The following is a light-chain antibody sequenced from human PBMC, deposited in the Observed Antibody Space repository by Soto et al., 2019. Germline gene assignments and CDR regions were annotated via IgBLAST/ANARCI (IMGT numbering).Light chain of an antibody. CDR1: SSNIGSYYD. CDR2: GDN. V-gene: IGLV1-40*01. Sequence: QSVLTQPPSVSGAPGQRGTIPCTGSSSNIGSYYDVHWYQQHPGTVPKLLSYGDNNRPSGVPDRFSGSKSGTSASLAITGLQAEDEADYYCQSYDSSLSHVVFGGGTKLTVL. CDR3: QSYDSSLSHVV. J-gene: IGLJ2*01.